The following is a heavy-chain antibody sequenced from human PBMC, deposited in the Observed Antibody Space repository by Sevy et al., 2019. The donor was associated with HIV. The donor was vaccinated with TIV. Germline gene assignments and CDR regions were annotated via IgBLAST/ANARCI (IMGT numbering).Heavy chain of an antibody. CDR2: AHHSGST. D-gene: IGHD6-13*01. CDR3: ARHLQQTRTYHYYYGMDV. Sequence: SETLSLTCSVSGGPISSTFSYWGWIRQPPGKGLEWIGSAHHSGSTYYNSSLKSRATISVDTSRSHFSLKLTSVTAADTAVYYCARHLQQTRTYHYYYGMDVWGQGTTVTVSS. V-gene: IGHV4-39*01. CDR1: GGPISSTFSY. J-gene: IGHJ6*02.